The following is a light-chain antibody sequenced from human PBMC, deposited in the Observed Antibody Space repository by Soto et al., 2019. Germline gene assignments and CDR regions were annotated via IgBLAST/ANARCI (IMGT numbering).Light chain of an antibody. CDR3: MQSLQLNT. CDR1: QGLLDSDGRTH. V-gene: IGKV2D-29*01. CDR2: EVS. J-gene: IGKJ4*01. Sequence: DIVLTQTPLSLSVTPGQPASISCNSIQGLLDSDGRTHLYWYVQKTGQPPQALIYEVSKRSSGVPDRFSGSGSGTHFTLTMSRVQAEDAGIYYCMQSLQLNTFGGGTKV.